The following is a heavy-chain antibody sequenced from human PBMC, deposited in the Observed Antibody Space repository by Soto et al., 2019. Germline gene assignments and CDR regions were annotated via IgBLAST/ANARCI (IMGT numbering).Heavy chain of an antibody. V-gene: IGHV4-34*01. CDR3: ARVRYYYDSSGYYLRRDYYYGMDV. J-gene: IGHJ6*02. D-gene: IGHD3-22*01. Sequence: QVQLQQWGAGLLKPSETLSLTCAVYGGSFSGYYWSWIRQPPGKGLEWIGEINHSGSTNYNPSLKSRVTISVDTSKNQFSLKLRSVNAADTAVYYCARVRYYYDSSGYYLRRDYYYGMDVWGQGTTVTVSS. CDR2: INHSGST. CDR1: GGSFSGYY.